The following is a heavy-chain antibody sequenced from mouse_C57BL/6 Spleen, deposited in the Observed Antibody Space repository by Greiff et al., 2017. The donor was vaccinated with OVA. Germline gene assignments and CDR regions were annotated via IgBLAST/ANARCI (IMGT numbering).Heavy chain of an antibody. CDR3: AKGPGTEDY. V-gene: IGHV1-50*01. J-gene: IGHJ2*01. D-gene: IGHD3-1*01. CDR1: GYTFTSYW. Sequence: QVQLKQPGAELVKPGASVKLSCKASGYTFTSYWMQWVKQRPGQGLEWIGEIDPSDSYTNYNQKFKGKATLTVDTSSSTAYMQLSSLTSEDSAVYYCAKGPGTEDYWGQGTTLTVSS. CDR2: IDPSDSYT.